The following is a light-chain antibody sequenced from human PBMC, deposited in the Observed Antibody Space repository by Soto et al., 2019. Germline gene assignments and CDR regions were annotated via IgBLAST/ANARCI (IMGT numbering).Light chain of an antibody. CDR2: AAS. Sequence: DIQMTQSPSSLSASVGDSVTITCRASQIINSYLSWYQHKPGKAPKLLIYAASSLQTGVPSRFSGSGSGTDFTLTISSLQPEDFATYYCQQSYSIPWTLGQGTKVDIK. J-gene: IGKJ1*01. CDR1: QIINSY. V-gene: IGKV1-39*01. CDR3: QQSYSIPWT.